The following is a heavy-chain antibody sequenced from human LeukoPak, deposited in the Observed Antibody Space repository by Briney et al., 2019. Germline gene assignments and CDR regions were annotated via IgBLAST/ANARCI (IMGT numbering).Heavy chain of an antibody. CDR3: ARGRPRGNDY. CDR2: IASDGSST. CDR1: GFTFSSYW. D-gene: IGHD4-23*01. V-gene: IGHV3-74*01. Sequence: PGGSLRLSCAASGFTFSSYWMHWVRQAPGKGLVWVSRIASDGSSTTYADSVKGRFSISRDNAKNTLYLQMNSLRVEDTAVYYCARGRPRGNDYWGQGTLVTVSS. J-gene: IGHJ4*02.